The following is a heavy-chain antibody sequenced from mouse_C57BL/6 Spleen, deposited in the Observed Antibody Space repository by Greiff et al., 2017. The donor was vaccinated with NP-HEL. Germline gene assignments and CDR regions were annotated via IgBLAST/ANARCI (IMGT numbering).Heavy chain of an antibody. J-gene: IGHJ3*01. V-gene: IGHV1-53*01. CDR2: INPSNGGT. CDR1: GYTFTSYW. D-gene: IGHD3-2*02. Sequence: VQLQQSGTELVKPGASVKLSCKASGYTFTSYWMHWVKQRPGQGLEWIGNINPSNGGTNYNEKFKSKATLTVDKSSSTAYMQLSSLTSEDSAVYYCEREKTAQATWLAYWGQGTLVTVSA. CDR3: EREKTAQATWLAY.